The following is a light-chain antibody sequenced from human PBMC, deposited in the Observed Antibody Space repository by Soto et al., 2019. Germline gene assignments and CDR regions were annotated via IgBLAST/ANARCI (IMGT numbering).Light chain of an antibody. J-gene: IGLJ3*02. CDR1: SSDVGAYNY. CDR2: EVT. CDR3: SSYTTTNTWV. Sequence: QAVVTQPASVSGSPGQSITLSCTGTSSDVGAYNYVCWYQQHPGKAPRLMIYEVTNRPSGVSTRFSGSKSGNTASLTISGLQTDDEAAYYCSSYTTTNTWVFGGGTKVTVL. V-gene: IGLV2-14*01.